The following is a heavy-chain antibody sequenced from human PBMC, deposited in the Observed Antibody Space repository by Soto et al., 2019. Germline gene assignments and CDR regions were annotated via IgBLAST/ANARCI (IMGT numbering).Heavy chain of an antibody. V-gene: IGHV3-23*01. D-gene: IGHD6-13*01. J-gene: IGHJ6*03. CDR1: GFTFSSYA. CDR2: ISGSGGST. CDR3: AKDWSPRQQLTQYYYYYYYMDV. Sequence: GGSLRLSCAASGFTFSSYAMSWVRQAPGKGLEWVSAISGSGGSTYYADSVKGRFTISRDNSKNTLYLQMNSLRAEDTAVYYCAKDWSPRQQLTQYYYYYYYMDVWGKGTTVTVSS.